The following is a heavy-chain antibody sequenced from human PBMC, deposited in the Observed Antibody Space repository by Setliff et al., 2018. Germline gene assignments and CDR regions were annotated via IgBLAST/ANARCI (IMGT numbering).Heavy chain of an antibody. J-gene: IGHJ4*02. Sequence: PGGSLRLSCAASGLTLINNGFHWVRQAPGKGLEWVSAMSASGTSTYHADSVKGRFTISGDNSKNTLYLQMNSLRAEDTAVYFCAKSPVAYCSGAVCYPFDYWGQGTLVTVSS. CDR3: AKSPVAYCSGAVCYPFDY. CDR1: GLTLINNG. CDR2: MSASGTST. V-gene: IGHV3-23*01. D-gene: IGHD2-8*02.